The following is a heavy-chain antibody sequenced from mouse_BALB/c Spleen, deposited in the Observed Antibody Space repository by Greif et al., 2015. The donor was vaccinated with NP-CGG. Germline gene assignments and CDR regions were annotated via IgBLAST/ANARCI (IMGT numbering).Heavy chain of an antibody. Sequence: EVQLQQSGGGLVQPGGSLKLSCAASGFTFSSYTMSWVRQTQEKRLEWVAYISNGGGSTYYPDTVKGRFTISRDNAKNTLYLQMSSLKSEDTAMYYCARHDFGNYFMDYWGQGTSVTVSS. J-gene: IGHJ4*01. CDR3: ARHDFGNYFMDY. CDR1: GFTFSSYT. V-gene: IGHV5-12-2*01. CDR2: ISNGGGST. D-gene: IGHD1-1*02.